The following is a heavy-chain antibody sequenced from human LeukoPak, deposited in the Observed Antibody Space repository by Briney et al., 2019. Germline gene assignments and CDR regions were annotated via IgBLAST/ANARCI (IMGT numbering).Heavy chain of an antibody. V-gene: IGHV3-30*01. D-gene: IGHD6-13*01. CDR3: ARGSSSWYPIEH. CDR2: ISYDGATT. Sequence: PGGSLRLSCAASGLTFSSYAMHWVRQAPGKGLEWVAVISYDGATTYYADSVKGRFTISRDNSKNTLYLQMNSLRAEDTAMYYCARGSSSWYPIEHWGQGTLVTVSS. CDR1: GLTFSSYA. J-gene: IGHJ1*01.